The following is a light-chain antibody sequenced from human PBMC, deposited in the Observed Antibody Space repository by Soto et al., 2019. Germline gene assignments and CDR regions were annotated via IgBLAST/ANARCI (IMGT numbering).Light chain of an antibody. CDR1: QSFSNSY. CDR2: GAS. J-gene: IGKJ4*01. V-gene: IGKV3-20*01. CDR3: QQYGSSRLT. Sequence: EIVLTQSPGTLSLSPGERATLSCRASQSFSNSYLAWYQQKPGQAPRLLIYGASSRATGIPDNFSGSGSGTDFTLTISRLEPEDFAVYYCQQYGSSRLTFGGGTKVDIK.